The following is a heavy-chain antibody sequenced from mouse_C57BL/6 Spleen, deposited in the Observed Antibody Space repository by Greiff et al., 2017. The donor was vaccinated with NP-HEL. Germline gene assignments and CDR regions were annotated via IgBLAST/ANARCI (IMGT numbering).Heavy chain of an antibody. Sequence: EVQGVESGGGLVQPGGSMKLSCVASGFTFSNYWMNWVRQSPEKGLEWVAQIRLKSDNYATHYAESVKGRFTISRDDSKSSVYLQMNNLRAEDTGIYYCTGNGYGVWFAYWGQGTLVTVSA. CDR2: IRLKSDNYAT. J-gene: IGHJ3*01. CDR3: TGNGYGVWFAY. V-gene: IGHV6-3*01. D-gene: IGHD2-2*01. CDR1: GFTFSNYW.